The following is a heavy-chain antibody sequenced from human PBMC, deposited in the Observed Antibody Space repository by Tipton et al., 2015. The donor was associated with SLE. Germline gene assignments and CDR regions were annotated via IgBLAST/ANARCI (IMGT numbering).Heavy chain of an antibody. CDR2: IYASGSTSGSA. D-gene: IGHD1-14*01. Sequence: TLSLTCTVSGGSISSGAHYWSWIRQSAGKGLEWIGRIYASGSTSGSANYNPSLKSRVTISVETSKNHFSLKLTSVTAADTAVYFCARDRCINTTCRWFFDPWGRGTLVTVSS. CDR3: ARDRCINTTCRWFFDP. J-gene: IGHJ2*01. V-gene: IGHV4-61*02. CDR1: GGSISSGAHY.